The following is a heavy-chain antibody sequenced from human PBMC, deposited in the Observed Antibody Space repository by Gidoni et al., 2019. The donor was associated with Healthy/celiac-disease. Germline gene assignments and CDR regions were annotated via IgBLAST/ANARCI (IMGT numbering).Heavy chain of an antibody. CDR3: AKDGGYDFWSGYYNYYYYYMDV. D-gene: IGHD3-3*01. V-gene: IGHV3-23*01. J-gene: IGHJ6*03. Sequence: EVQLLASGGGLVQPGGSLRLSCAASGFTSSRYAMSCVRQAPGKGLEWVSAISGSGGSTYYADSVKGRFTISRDNSKNTLYLQMNSLRAEDTAVYYCAKDGGYDFWSGYYNYYYYYMDVWGKGTTVTVSS. CDR1: GFTSSRYA. CDR2: ISGSGGST.